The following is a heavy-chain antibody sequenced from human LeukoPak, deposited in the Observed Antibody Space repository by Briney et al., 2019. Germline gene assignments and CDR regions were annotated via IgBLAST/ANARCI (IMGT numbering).Heavy chain of an antibody. CDR1: GITFSNYA. CDR2: ITGNGGGT. D-gene: IGHD4-17*01. V-gene: IGHV3-23*01. Sequence: GGSLRLSCAASGITFSNYAVSWFRQAPGKGLEWVSSITGNGGGTYYADFGKGRFNISRDNSKSTLYLQMSSLRAEDTAVYYCAKDPNGDYVGAFDMWGPGTMVTVSS. J-gene: IGHJ3*02. CDR3: AKDPNGDYVGAFDM.